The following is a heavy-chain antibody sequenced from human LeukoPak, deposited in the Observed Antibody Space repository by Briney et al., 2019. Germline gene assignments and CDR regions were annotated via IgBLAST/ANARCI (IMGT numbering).Heavy chain of an antibody. Sequence: GGSLRLSCAASGFTVSSNYMSWVRQAPGKGLEWVSVIYSGGSTYYADSVKGRFTISRDNSKNTLYLQMNSLRAEDTAVYYCARVRFYSVPAAVSYYFDYWGQGTLVTVSS. CDR3: ARVRFYSVPAAVSYYFDY. D-gene: IGHD2-2*01. V-gene: IGHV3-53*01. CDR1: GFTVSSNY. J-gene: IGHJ4*02. CDR2: IYSGGST.